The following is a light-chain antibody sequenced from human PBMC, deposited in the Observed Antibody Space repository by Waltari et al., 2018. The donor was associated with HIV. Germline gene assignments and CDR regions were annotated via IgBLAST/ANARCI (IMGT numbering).Light chain of an antibody. J-gene: IGLJ2*01. Sequence: QSALTQPPSPSGSPGQSVTISCTGSTSDIGGYNYVSWYQQHPGKAPKLVISEVTKRPSGVPDRFSGSKSGTTASLTVSGLQAEDEADYYCSSYANKNGFYVVFGGGTRLTVL. CDR2: EVT. CDR1: TSDIGGYNY. CDR3: SSYANKNGFYVV. V-gene: IGLV2-8*01.